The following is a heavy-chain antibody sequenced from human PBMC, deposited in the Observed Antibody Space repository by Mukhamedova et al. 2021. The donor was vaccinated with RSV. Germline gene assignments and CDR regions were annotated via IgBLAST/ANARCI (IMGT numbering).Heavy chain of an antibody. Sequence: VSVIHSGGSSTYYADSVKGRFTIPSDNSKNTLHLQLNSLRAEDPAVYYRAKDRGGSYYFDSWGQGTLVTLSP. D-gene: IGHD3-10*01. CDR2: IHSGGSST. J-gene: IGHJ4*02. CDR3: AKDRGGSYYFDS. V-gene: IGHV3-23*03.